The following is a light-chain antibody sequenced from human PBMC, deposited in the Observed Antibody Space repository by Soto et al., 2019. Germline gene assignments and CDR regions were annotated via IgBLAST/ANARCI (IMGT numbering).Light chain of an antibody. Sequence: DIQLTQSPSSLSASVGDRLTITCRASQSISSYLNWYRQTPGKAPKVLIFAASTLQSGVQSRFSGSGSGTDFTLTIRSLQPEDFATYYCQQLNSYPFTFGQGTRLEIK. J-gene: IGKJ5*01. CDR2: AAS. CDR1: QSISSY. V-gene: IGKV1-9*01. CDR3: QQLNSYPFT.